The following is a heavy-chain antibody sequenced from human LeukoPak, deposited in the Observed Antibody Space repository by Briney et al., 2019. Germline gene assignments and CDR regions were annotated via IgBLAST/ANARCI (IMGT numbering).Heavy chain of an antibody. CDR1: GGSISSGGYY. Sequence: SETLSLTCTVSGGSISSGGYYWSWIRQYPGKGLEWIGYIYYSGSTYYNPSLKSRVTISVDTSKNQFSLKLSSVTAADTAVYYCARDIQYDSSGYYLYAFDIWGQGTMVTVSS. D-gene: IGHD3-22*01. CDR3: ARDIQYDSSGYYLYAFDI. J-gene: IGHJ3*02. V-gene: IGHV4-31*03. CDR2: IYYSGST.